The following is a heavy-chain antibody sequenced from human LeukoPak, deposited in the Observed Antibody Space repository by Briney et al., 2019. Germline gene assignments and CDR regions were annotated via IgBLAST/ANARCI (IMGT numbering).Heavy chain of an antibody. CDR2: IDRWYDTI. V-gene: IGHV3-48*01. D-gene: IGHD5-12*01. CDR3: ARTYPAFGYAGDY. CDR1: GFTFRDYN. J-gene: IGHJ4*02. Sequence: GSLRLSCATSGFTFRDYNMNWVRDAPGKGLEGVAYIDRWYDTIYYADSVKGRFTISIDNAKNSMYLQMNSLRAEDTATYYCARTYPAFGYAGDYWGRGTLVTVSS.